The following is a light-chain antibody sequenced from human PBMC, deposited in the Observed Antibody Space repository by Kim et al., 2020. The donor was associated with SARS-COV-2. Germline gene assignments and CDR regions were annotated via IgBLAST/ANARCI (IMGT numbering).Light chain of an antibody. CDR3: QQYGSSPFT. CDR2: GAS. Sequence: SPGERATLACRASQSVSSSYLAWYQQKPGQAPRLLIYGASIRATGIPDRFSGSGSGTDFTLTISRLEPEDFAVYYCQQYGSSPFTFGPGTKVDIK. V-gene: IGKV3-20*01. J-gene: IGKJ3*01. CDR1: QSVSSSY.